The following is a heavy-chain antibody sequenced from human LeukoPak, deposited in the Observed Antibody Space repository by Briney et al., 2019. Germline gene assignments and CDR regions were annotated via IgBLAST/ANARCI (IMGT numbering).Heavy chain of an antibody. V-gene: IGHV4-39*01. J-gene: IGHJ2*01. CDR1: GGSISSSSYY. CDR2: IYYSGST. D-gene: IGHD3-22*01. CDR3: ARSPASGDYYWYFDL. Sequence: SETLSLTCTVSGGSISSSSYYWGWIGQPPGKGLEWIGSIYYSGSTYYNPSLKSRVTISVDTSKNQFSLKLSSVTAADTAVYYCARSPASGDYYWYFDLWGRGTLVTVSS.